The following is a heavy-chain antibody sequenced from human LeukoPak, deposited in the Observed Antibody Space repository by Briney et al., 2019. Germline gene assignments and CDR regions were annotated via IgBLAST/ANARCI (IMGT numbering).Heavy chain of an antibody. V-gene: IGHV3-7*01. CDR2: IKQDGSDK. CDR3: ARDVEMYSSTWSDAFDI. CDR1: GFTFSSYW. D-gene: IGHD6-13*01. Sequence: GGSLRLSCAASGFTFSSYWMTWVRQAPGKGLEWEANIKQDGSDKYYMDSVRGRFTISRDNAKNSLYLQMNSLRVEDTAVYYCARDVEMYSSTWSDAFDIWGQGTMVTVSS. J-gene: IGHJ3*02.